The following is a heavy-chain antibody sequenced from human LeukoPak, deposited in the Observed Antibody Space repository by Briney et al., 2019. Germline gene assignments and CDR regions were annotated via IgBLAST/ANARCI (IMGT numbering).Heavy chain of an antibody. D-gene: IGHD3-22*01. CDR1: GFTVSSNY. Sequence: GGSLRLSCAASGFTVSSNYMSWVRQAPGKGLEWVSVIYSGGSTYYADSVKGRFTISRDNSKNTLYLQINSLRAEDTAVYYCARDLSEGPYYYDSSVAYWGQGTLVTVSS. V-gene: IGHV3-53*01. CDR3: ARDLSEGPYYYDSSVAY. J-gene: IGHJ4*02. CDR2: IYSGGST.